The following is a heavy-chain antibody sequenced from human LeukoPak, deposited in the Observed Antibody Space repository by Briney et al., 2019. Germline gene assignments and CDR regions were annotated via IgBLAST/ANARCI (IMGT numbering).Heavy chain of an antibody. CDR2: IYNIGST. Sequence: NTSETLSLTCTVSGGSISSYYWSWIRQPPGKGLDWIGYIYNIGSTNYNPSLKSRVTISVDTSKNQFSLKLSSVTAADTAVYYCARVIPYYYDSSGPGRDAFDIWGQGTMVTVSS. CDR1: GGSISSYY. CDR3: ARVIPYYYDSSGPGRDAFDI. J-gene: IGHJ3*02. V-gene: IGHV4-59*01. D-gene: IGHD3-22*01.